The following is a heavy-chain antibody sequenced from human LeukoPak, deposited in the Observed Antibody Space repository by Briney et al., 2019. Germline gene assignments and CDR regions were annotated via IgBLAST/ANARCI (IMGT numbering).Heavy chain of an antibody. J-gene: IGHJ4*02. CDR2: ISDDGRSK. D-gene: IGHD4-17*01. CDR1: GFSFIGYG. CDR3: AKRPSDYGDYVSYFDY. V-gene: IGHV3-30*18. Sequence: GGSLRLSCAAPGFSFIGYGMHWVRQAPGKGLEWVGVISDDGRSKDYADSVKGRFTISRDNSKDTLYLQMNSLRAEDTAVYYCAKRPSDYGDYVSYFDYWGQGTLVTVSS.